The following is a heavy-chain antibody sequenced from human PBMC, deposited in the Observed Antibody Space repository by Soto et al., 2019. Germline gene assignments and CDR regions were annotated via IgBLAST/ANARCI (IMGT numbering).Heavy chain of an antibody. CDR1: GYTFTGYY. CDR2: INPNSGGT. J-gene: IGHJ6*02. D-gene: IGHD2-2*01. Sequence: QVQLVQSGAEVKKPGASVKVSCKASGYTFTGYYMHWVRQAPGQGLEWMGWINPNSGGTNYAQKFQGRVTMTSDTSISTASMELSRLRSDDTAVYYCARGGSTSYYYYGMDVWVQGTTVTVSS. CDR3: ARGGSTSYYYYGMDV. V-gene: IGHV1-2*02.